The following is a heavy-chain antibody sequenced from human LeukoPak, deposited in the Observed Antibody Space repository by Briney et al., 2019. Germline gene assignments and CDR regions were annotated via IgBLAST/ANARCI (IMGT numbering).Heavy chain of an antibody. V-gene: IGHV4-59*01. Sequence: PSETLSLTCTVSGGSISSYYWSWIRQPPGEGLEWIGYIYYSGSTNYNPSLKSRVTISVDTSKNQFSLKLSSVTAADTAVYYCAREIAVAGKNWFDPWGQGTLVTVSS. D-gene: IGHD6-19*01. CDR1: GGSISSYY. CDR2: IYYSGST. CDR3: AREIAVAGKNWFDP. J-gene: IGHJ5*02.